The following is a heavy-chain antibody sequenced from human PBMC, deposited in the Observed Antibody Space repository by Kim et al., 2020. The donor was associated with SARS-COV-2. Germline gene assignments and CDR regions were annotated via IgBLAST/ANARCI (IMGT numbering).Heavy chain of an antibody. CDR1: GFTFSRFG. CDR3: AKDLAETHYFGLDV. Sequence: GGSLRLSCAASGFTFSRFGMHWVRQAPGKGLEWVAVIWYDGSNKYYADSVEGRFTVSRDNFESTLYLQMNTLRAEDTAIYYCAKDLAETHYFGLDVWGQGTAVTV. CDR2: IWYDGSNK. V-gene: IGHV3-33*06. J-gene: IGHJ6*02. D-gene: IGHD3-16*01.